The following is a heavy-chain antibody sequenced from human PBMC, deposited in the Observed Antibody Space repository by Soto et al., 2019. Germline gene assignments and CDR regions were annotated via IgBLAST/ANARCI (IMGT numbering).Heavy chain of an antibody. V-gene: IGHV2-26*01. CDR1: GFSLSNARMG. J-gene: IGHJ4*02. D-gene: IGHD3-3*01. CDR2: IFSNDEK. CDR3: ARIRFGYDFWSGYYPYFDY. Sequence: QVTLKESGPVLVKPTETLTLTCTVSGFSLSNARMGVSWIRQPPGKALEWLAHIFSNDEKSYSTSLKSRLTISKDTSKSQVVLTMTNMDPVDTATYYCARIRFGYDFWSGYYPYFDYWGQGTLVTVSS.